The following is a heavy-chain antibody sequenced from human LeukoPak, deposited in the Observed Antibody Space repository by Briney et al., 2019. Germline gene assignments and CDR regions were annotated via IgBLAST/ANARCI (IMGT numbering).Heavy chain of an antibody. V-gene: IGHV1-69*01. CDR3: ARYPDNWNYADINWFDP. Sequence: GASVKVSCKASGGTFSSYAISWVRQAPGQGLEWMGGIIPIFGTANYAQKFQGRVTITADESTSTAYMELSSLRSEDTAVYYCARYPDNWNYADINWFDPWGQGTLVTVSS. J-gene: IGHJ5*02. CDR1: GGTFSSYA. D-gene: IGHD1-7*01. CDR2: IIPIFGTA.